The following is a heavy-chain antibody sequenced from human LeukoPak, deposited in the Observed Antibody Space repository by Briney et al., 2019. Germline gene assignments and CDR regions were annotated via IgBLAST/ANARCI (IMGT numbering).Heavy chain of an antibody. CDR3: ARRRTITGYYFDY. J-gene: IGHJ4*02. V-gene: IGHV1-69*04. CDR1: GGTFSSYA. CDR2: IIPIFGIA. D-gene: IGHD3-16*01. Sequence: SVKVSCKASGGTFSSYAISWVRQAPGQGIEWMGRIIPIFGIANYAQKFQGRVTITADKSTSTAYMELSSLRSEDTAVYYCARRRTITGYYFDYWGQGTLVTVSS.